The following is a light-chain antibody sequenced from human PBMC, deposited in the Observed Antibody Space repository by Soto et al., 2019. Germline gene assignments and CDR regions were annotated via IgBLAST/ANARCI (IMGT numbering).Light chain of an antibody. Sequence: EIVMPQSPATLSVSPGERATLSCRASQSVSNNLAWYQKKPGQAPRLLIYGASTRATGIPARFSGSGSGTEFTLTISSLQSEDFAFYYCQQYNNWWTFGQGTRVDI. CDR2: GAS. CDR1: QSVSNN. J-gene: IGKJ1*01. CDR3: QQYNNWWT. V-gene: IGKV3-15*01.